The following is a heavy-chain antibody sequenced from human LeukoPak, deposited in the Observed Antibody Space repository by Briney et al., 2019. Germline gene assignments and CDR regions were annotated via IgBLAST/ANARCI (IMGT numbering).Heavy chain of an antibody. D-gene: IGHD3-10*01. CDR2: MNPNSGNT. Sequence: GASVKVSCKASGHTFTSYDINWVRQATGQGLEWMGWMNPNSGNTGYAQKFQGRVTMTRNTSISTAYMELSSLRSEDTAVYYCARADDTMVRGVIIYYMDVWGKGTTVTVSS. CDR1: GHTFTSYD. J-gene: IGHJ6*03. V-gene: IGHV1-8*01. CDR3: ARADDTMVRGVIIYYMDV.